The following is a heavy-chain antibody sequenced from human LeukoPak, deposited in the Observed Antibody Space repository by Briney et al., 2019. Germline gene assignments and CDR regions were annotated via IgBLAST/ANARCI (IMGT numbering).Heavy chain of an antibody. V-gene: IGHV4-34*01. J-gene: IGHJ5*02. Sequence: SETLSLTCAVHGGSFSGYYWSWIRQPPAKGLEWIGEINHSGSTNYNPSLKSRVTISVDTSKNQFSLKLSSVTAADTAVYYCARARIVDTAMVGGGFDPWGQGTLVTVSS. CDR1: GGSFSGYY. D-gene: IGHD5-18*01. CDR3: ARARIVDTAMVGGGFDP. CDR2: INHSGST.